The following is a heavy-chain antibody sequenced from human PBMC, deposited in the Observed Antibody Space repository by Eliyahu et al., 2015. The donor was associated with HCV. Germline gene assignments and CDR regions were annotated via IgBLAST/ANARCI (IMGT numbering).Heavy chain of an antibody. CDR2: INHSGST. CDR3: ARGKGGLRYCSGGSCNWFDP. J-gene: IGHJ5*02. D-gene: IGHD2-15*01. V-gene: IGHV4-34*01. Sequence: GLEWIGEINHSGSTNYNPSLKSRVTISVDTSKNQFSLKLSSVTAADTAVYYCARGKGGLRYCSGGSCNWFDPWGQGTLVT.